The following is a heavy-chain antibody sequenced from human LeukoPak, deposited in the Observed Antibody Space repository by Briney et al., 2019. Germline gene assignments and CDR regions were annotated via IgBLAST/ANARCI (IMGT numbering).Heavy chain of an antibody. V-gene: IGHV1-24*01. CDR3: ATVGTMRSRFREFDY. D-gene: IGHD1-14*01. Sequence: ASVKVSCKVSGYTLTELSMHWVRQAPGKGLEWRGGFDPEDGETIYAQKFQGRVTMTEDTSTDTAYMELSSLRSEDTAVYYCATVGTMRSRFREFDYWGQGTLVTVSS. CDR2: FDPEDGET. CDR1: GYTLTELS. J-gene: IGHJ4*02.